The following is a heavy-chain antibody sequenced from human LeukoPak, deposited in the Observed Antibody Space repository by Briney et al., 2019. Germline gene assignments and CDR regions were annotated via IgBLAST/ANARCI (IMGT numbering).Heavy chain of an antibody. D-gene: IGHD5-24*01. CDR3: ARAPMAATFDY. V-gene: IGHV4-39*07. CDR1: GGSISSSSYY. Sequence: SETLSLTCTVSGGSISSSSYYWGWLRQPPGKGLEWVGSIYYSGSTYYNPSLKSRVTISVDTSKNQFSLKLSSVTAADTAVYYCARAPMAATFDYWGQGTLVTVSS. CDR2: IYYSGST. J-gene: IGHJ4*02.